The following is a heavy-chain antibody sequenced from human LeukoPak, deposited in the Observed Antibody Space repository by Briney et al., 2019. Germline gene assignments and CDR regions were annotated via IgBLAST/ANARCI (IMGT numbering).Heavy chain of an antibody. CDR3: AKEMATIRAFDF. CDR1: GFPFSSYA. V-gene: IGHV3-23*01. J-gene: IGHJ3*01. D-gene: IGHD5-24*01. Sequence: GGSLRLSCAASGFPFSSYAMGWVRQAPRKGLEWVSAITASSGGTYYADSVKGRFTISRDNSKNTLYLQMNSLRAEDTAVYYCAKEMATIRAFDFWGQGTMVTVSS. CDR2: ITASSGGT.